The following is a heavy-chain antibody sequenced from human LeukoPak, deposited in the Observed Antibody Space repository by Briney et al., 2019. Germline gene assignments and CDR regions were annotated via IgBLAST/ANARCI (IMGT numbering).Heavy chain of an antibody. Sequence: GGSLRLSCAASRFTLSNYEMHCVRQPPGKGPEWVSVVGVTGDTYYSASVKGRFIISRETAKNSLYLEMNSLRAGDTAVYYCARLSITMRHWDVWGQGTTVTVSS. CDR3: ARLSITMRHWDV. J-gene: IGHJ6*02. CDR1: RFTLSNYE. D-gene: IGHD3-22*01. V-gene: IGHV3-13*01. CDR2: VGVTGDT.